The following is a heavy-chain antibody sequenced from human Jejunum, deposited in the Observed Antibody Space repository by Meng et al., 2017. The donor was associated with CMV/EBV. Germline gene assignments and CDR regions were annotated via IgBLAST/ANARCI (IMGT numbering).Heavy chain of an antibody. CDR1: FTFSTFA. Sequence: FTFSTFAMGWVRQAPGKGLEWVSSISYGGGATHYPDSVKGRFTISRDTSENTLYLQMSSLRVDDTALYYCAKGVTSGSTYRAFDILGQGTKVTVSS. CDR2: ISYGGGAT. CDR3: AKGVTSGSTYRAFDI. D-gene: IGHD3-22*01. V-gene: IGHV3-23*01. J-gene: IGHJ3*02.